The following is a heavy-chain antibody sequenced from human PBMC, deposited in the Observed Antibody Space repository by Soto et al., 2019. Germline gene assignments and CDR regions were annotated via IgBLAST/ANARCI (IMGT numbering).Heavy chain of an antibody. CDR2: ISSSSSYI. CDR1: GFTFSSYS. V-gene: IGHV3-21*01. J-gene: IGHJ6*03. D-gene: IGHD7-27*01. Sequence: EVQLVESGGGLVKPGGSLRLSCAASGFTFSSYSMNWVRQAPGKGLEWVSSISSSSSYIYYADSVKGRFTISRDNAKNSRYLQMNSLRAEDTAVYYCARPWGHYYYYYYMDVWGKGTTVTVSS. CDR3: ARPWGHYYYYYYMDV.